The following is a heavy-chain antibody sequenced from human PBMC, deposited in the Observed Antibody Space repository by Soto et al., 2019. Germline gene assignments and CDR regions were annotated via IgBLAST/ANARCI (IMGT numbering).Heavy chain of an antibody. CDR2: MNPNSGNT. J-gene: IGHJ6*03. D-gene: IGHD4-4*01. CDR1: GYTFTSYD. CDR3: ARGPLLDYSNYIYYYYYYMDV. Sequence: ASVKVSCKASGYTFTSYDINWVRQATGQGLEWMGWMNPNSGNTGYAQKFQGRVTMTRNTSISTAYMELSSLRSEDTAVYYCARGPLLDYSNYIYYYYYYMDVWGKGTTVTVSS. V-gene: IGHV1-8*01.